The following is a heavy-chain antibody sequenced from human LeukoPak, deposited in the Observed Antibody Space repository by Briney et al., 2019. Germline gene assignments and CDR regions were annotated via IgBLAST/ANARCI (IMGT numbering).Heavy chain of an antibody. J-gene: IGHJ6*03. CDR1: GGSFSGYY. CDR3: ARRPYYYGSGRQALNLYYYYYMDV. V-gene: IGHV4-34*01. CDR2: INHRGST. D-gene: IGHD3-10*01. Sequence: SETLSLTCAVYGGSFSGYYWSWIRQPPGKGLEWIGEINHRGSTKYNPYPKRRVTISVDTSKNQFSLKLSSVTAADTAVYYCARRPYYYGSGRQALNLYYYYYMDVWGKGTTVTVSS.